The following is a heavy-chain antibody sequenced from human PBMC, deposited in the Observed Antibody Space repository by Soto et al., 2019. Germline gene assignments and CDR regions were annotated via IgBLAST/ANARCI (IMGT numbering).Heavy chain of an antibody. D-gene: IGHD6-6*01. J-gene: IGHJ5*02. CDR2: IYHSGST. V-gene: IGHV4-30-2*01. CDR3: ASAEQLVLNT. Sequence: SETLYLTCAVSGGSISSGGYSWSWIRQPPGKGLEWIGYIYHSGSTYYNPSLKSRVTISVDRSKNQFSLKLSSVTAADTAVYYCASAEQLVLNTWGQGTLVTVSA. CDR1: GGSISSGGYS.